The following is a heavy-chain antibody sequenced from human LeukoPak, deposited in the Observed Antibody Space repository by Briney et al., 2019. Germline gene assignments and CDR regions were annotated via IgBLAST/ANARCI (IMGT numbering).Heavy chain of an antibody. D-gene: IGHD3-3*01. Sequence: GGSLRLSCAASGFTFSSYWMSWVRQAPGKGLEWVANIKQDGSEKYYVDSVKGRFTISRDNAKNSLYLQMNSLRAEDTAVYYCARDRPYYDFWSGYYNYYYGMDVWGQGTTVTVSS. CDR1: GFTFSSYW. V-gene: IGHV3-7*03. CDR2: IKQDGSEK. J-gene: IGHJ6*02. CDR3: ARDRPYYDFWSGYYNYYYGMDV.